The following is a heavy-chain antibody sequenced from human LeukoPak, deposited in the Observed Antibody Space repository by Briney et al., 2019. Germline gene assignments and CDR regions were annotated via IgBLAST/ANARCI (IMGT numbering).Heavy chain of an antibody. D-gene: IGHD3-10*01. J-gene: IGHJ3*02. CDR3: ARGDYYGSGTNAFDI. Sequence: ASVKVSCKASGYTFTSYYMHWVRQAPGQGLEWMGIINPSGGSTSYAQKFQGRVTITRNTSISTAYMELSSLRSEDTAVYYCARGDYYGSGTNAFDIWGQGTMVTVSS. V-gene: IGHV1-46*01. CDR2: INPSGGST. CDR1: GYTFTSYY.